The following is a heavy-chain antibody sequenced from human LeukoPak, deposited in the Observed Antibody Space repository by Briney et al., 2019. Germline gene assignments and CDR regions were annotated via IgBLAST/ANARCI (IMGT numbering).Heavy chain of an antibody. D-gene: IGHD2-15*01. CDR1: GFTFSNAW. Sequence: PGVSLRLSCAASGFTFSNAWMSWVRQAPGKGLEWVGRIKSKTDGGTTDYASPVKGRFTISRDDSKYTLYLQMNSLKTEDTAVYYCTRRYCSGGTCSVDYWGQGTLVTVSS. J-gene: IGHJ4*02. CDR2: IKSKTDGGTT. CDR3: TRRYCSGGTCSVDY. V-gene: IGHV3-15*01.